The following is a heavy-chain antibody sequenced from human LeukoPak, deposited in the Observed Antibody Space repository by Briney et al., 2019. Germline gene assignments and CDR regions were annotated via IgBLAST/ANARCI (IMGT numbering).Heavy chain of an antibody. Sequence: GGSLRLSCAASGFTFSSYSMNWVRKAPGTGLEWVSSISSSSSYIYYADSVKGRFTISRDNAKNSLYLQMNSLRAEDTAVYYCARDRIAAAGTNVHWGQGTLVTVSS. CDR2: ISSSSSYI. CDR3: ARDRIAAAGTNVH. V-gene: IGHV3-21*01. J-gene: IGHJ4*02. CDR1: GFTFSSYS. D-gene: IGHD6-13*01.